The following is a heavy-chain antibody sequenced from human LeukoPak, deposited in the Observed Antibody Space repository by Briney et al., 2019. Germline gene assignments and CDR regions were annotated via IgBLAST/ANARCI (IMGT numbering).Heavy chain of an antibody. CDR1: GGSISSGSYY. D-gene: IGHD4-17*01. J-gene: IGHJ6*02. Sequence: PSETLSLTCTVSGGSISSGSYYRSWIRQPAGKGLEWIGRIYTSGSTNYNPSLKSRVTISVDTSKNQFSLKLSSVTAADTAVYYCARAGPLYGLNYYGMDVWGQGTTVTVSS. CDR3: ARAGPLYGLNYYGMDV. V-gene: IGHV4-61*02. CDR2: IYTSGST.